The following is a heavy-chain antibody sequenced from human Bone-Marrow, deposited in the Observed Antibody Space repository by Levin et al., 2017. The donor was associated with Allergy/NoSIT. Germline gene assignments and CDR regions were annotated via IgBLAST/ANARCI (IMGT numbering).Heavy chain of an antibody. CDR2: ISGSGGST. CDR1: GFTFSSYA. Sequence: GGSLRLSCAASGFTFSSYAMSWVRQAPGKGLEWVSAISGSGGSTYYADSVRGRFTISRDNSKITLYLQMNSLRAEDTAVYYCAKDGRLWFGEYYFDYWGQGTLVTVSS. V-gene: IGHV3-23*01. D-gene: IGHD3-10*01. CDR3: AKDGRLWFGEYYFDY. J-gene: IGHJ4*02.